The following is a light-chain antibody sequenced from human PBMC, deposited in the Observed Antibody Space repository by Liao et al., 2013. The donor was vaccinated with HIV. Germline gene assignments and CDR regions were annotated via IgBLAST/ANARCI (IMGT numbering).Light chain of an antibody. CDR1: NIGSKG. Sequence: SYVLTQPPSVSVAPGKTARITCGANNIGSKGVHWYQQKSGQAPVLVMFHNTDRPSGIPERFSGSNSGNTATLTISTVEAGDEADYYCQVWDSSSDVVFGGGTKLTVL. CDR3: QVWDSSSDVV. V-gene: IGLV3-21*01. CDR2: HNT. J-gene: IGLJ2*01.